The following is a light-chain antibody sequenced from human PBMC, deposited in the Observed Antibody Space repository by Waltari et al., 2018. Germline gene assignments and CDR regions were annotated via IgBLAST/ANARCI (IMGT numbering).Light chain of an antibody. CDR2: KAS. V-gene: IGKV1-5*03. Sequence: DVQMTQSPSTLSASVGDRVTITCRASQSVNGWLAWYQHQPGKAPKLLIYKASTLEGGVPSRFSGSGSGTEFSLTISSLQPDDFATYYCQQYNSYSLTFGQGTKVGIK. CDR1: QSVNGW. J-gene: IGKJ1*01. CDR3: QQYNSYSLT.